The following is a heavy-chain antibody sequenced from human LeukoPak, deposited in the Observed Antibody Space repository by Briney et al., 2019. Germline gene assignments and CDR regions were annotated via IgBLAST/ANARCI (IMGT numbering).Heavy chain of an antibody. V-gene: IGHV4-61*01. D-gene: IGHD1-26*01. Sequence: PSETLSLTCTVSGGSVSSGSYYWSWIRQPPGKGLEWIGYIYYSGSTSYNPSLKSRVTISVDTSKNQFSLKLSSVTAADAAVYYCASYSGSTVKFDYWGQGTLVTVSS. CDR2: IYYSGST. CDR1: GGSVSSGSYY. CDR3: ASYSGSTVKFDY. J-gene: IGHJ4*02.